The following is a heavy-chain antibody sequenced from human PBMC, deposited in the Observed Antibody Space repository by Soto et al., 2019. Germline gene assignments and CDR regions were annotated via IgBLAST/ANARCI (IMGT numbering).Heavy chain of an antibody. CDR3: AKDGSGYSYGYGMDV. Sequence: QVQLVESGGGVVQPGRPLRLSCAASGFTFSSYGMHWVRQAPGKGLEWVAVISYDGSNKYYADSVKGRFTISRDNSKNTLYLQMNSLRAEDTAVYYCAKDGSGYSYGYGMDVWGQGTTVTVSS. J-gene: IGHJ6*02. CDR2: ISYDGSNK. V-gene: IGHV3-30*18. CDR1: GFTFSSYG. D-gene: IGHD5-18*01.